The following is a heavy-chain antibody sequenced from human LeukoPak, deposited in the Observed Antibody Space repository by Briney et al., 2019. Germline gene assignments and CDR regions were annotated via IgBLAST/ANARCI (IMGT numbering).Heavy chain of an antibody. CDR1: GGSFSGYY. CDR3: ATRYCSSTSCALSSVY. D-gene: IGHD2-2*01. V-gene: IGHV4-34*01. Sequence: PSETLSLTCAVYGGSFSGYYWSWIRQPPGKGLEWIGEINHSGSTNYNPSLKSRVTISVDTSKNQFSLKLSSVTAADTAVYYCATRYCSSTSCALSSVYWGQGTLVTVSS. J-gene: IGHJ4*02. CDR2: INHSGST.